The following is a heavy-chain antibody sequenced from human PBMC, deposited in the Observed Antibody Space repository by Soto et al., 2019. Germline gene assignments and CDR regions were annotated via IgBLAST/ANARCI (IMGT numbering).Heavy chain of an antibody. Sequence: ASETLSLTCAVYGASLSGYDWSWIRQPPGKGLEWTGEIKQSGGTNYNPSLKSRVTISMDTSKNQFSLRLKSVTAADTARYYCARDPYANAFDVWGRGTMVTVSS. CDR1: GASLSGYD. D-gene: IGHD2-2*01. CDR3: ARDPYANAFDV. CDR2: IKQSGGT. J-gene: IGHJ3*01. V-gene: IGHV4-34*01.